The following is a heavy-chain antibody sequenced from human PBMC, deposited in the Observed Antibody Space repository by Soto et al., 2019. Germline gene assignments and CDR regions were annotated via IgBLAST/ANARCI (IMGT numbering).Heavy chain of an antibody. J-gene: IGHJ4*02. Sequence: GSLRLSCAASGFTFSSYAMSWVRQAPGKGLEWVSAISGSGGGTYYADSVKGRFTISRDNSKNTLYLQMNSLRAEDTAVYYCAKDLYSGSPGGVGYWGQGTLVTVSS. CDR2: ISGSGGGT. V-gene: IGHV3-23*01. CDR3: AKDLYSGSPGGVGY. CDR1: GFTFSSYA. D-gene: IGHD1-26*01.